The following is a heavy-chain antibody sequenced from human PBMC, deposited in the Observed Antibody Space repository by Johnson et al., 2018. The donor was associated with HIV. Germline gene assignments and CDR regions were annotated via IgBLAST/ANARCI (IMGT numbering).Heavy chain of an antibody. V-gene: IGHV3-30*03. CDR3: VFFYASFDI. D-gene: IGHD2/OR15-2a*01. CDR2: ISYDGSNK. CDR1: GFTFSSYG. J-gene: IGHJ3*02. Sequence: QVQLVESGGGVVQPGRSLRLSCPASGFTFSSYGMHWVRQAPGKGLEWVAVISYDGSNKYYADSVKGRFTISRDNSKNTLYLQMNSLRAEDTAVYYCVFFYASFDIWGQGTMVTVSS.